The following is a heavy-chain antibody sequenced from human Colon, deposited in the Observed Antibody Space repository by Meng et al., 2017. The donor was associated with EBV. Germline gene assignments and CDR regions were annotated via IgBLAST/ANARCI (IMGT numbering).Heavy chain of an antibody. D-gene: IGHD5-12*01. J-gene: IGHJ4*02. CDR1: GGSISSGDYY. V-gene: IGHV4-30-4*01. CDR2: IYYSGST. Sequence: QGQLKGSGPGLVKPSQTLSLICTVSGGSISSGDYYWSWIRQPPGKGLEWIGYIYYSGSTYYNPSLKSRVTISVDTSKNQFSLKLSSVTAADTAVYYCARDRGGLGAFDYWGQGTLVTVSS. CDR3: ARDRGGLGAFDY.